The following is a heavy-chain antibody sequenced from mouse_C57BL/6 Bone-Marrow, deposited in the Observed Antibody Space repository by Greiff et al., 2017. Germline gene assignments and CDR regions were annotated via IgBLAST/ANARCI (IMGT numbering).Heavy chain of an antibody. CDR2: IHPNSGST. Sequence: VQLQQSGAELVKPGASVKLSCKASGYTFTSYWMHWVKQRPGQGLEWIGMIHPNSGSTNYNEKFKSKATLTVDKSSSTAYMQFSSLTSEDSAVYYCAREIDGTPFAYWGQGTLVTVSA. V-gene: IGHV1-64*01. D-gene: IGHD2-1*01. J-gene: IGHJ3*01. CDR3: AREIDGTPFAY. CDR1: GYTFTSYW.